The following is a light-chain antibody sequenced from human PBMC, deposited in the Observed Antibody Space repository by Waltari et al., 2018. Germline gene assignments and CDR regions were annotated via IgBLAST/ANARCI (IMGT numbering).Light chain of an antibody. CDR1: RSDVGSYRF. CDR3: CSYAGSSPHVV. CDR2: GGS. J-gene: IGLJ2*01. Sequence: QSALTQPASVSGSPGQSISISCTANRSDVGSYRFVSWYHQHPRKAPKLMISGGSQRPSGISNRFSGSKSGNTASLTISGLRAEDEADYYCCSYAGSSPHVVFGGGTKLTVL. V-gene: IGLV2-23*01.